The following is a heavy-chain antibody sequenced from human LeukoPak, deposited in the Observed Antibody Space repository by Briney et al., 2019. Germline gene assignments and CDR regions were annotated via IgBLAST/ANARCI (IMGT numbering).Heavy chain of an antibody. D-gene: IGHD3-10*01. J-gene: IGHJ6*02. V-gene: IGHV3-66*02. Sequence: GGSLRLSCAASGFTVSSNYMSWIRQAPGKGLEWVSVIYSGGSTYYADSVKGRFTISRDNSKNTLYLQMNSLRAEDTAVYYCARDRYYYGSGSYSGMDVWGQGTTVTVSS. CDR1: GFTVSSNY. CDR2: IYSGGST. CDR3: ARDRYYYGSGSYSGMDV.